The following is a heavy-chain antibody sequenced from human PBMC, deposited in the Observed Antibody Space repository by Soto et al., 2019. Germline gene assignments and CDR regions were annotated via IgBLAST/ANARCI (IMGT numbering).Heavy chain of an antibody. D-gene: IGHD5-18*01. CDR3: ARLTILDTAMVTWADYYGMDV. V-gene: IGHV5-10-1*01. CDR2: IDPSDSYT. Sequence: GESLKISCKGSGYSFTSYWISWVRQMPGKGLEWMGRIDPSDSYTNYSPSFQGHVTISADKSISTAYLQWSSLKASDTAMYYCARLTILDTAMVTWADYYGMDVWGQGTTVTVSS. J-gene: IGHJ6*02. CDR1: GYSFTSYW.